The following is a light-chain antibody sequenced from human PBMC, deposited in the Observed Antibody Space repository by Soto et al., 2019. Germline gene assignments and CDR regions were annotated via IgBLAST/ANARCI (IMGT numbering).Light chain of an antibody. J-gene: IGLJ2*01. CDR2: RNN. Sequence: QSVLTQPSSASGTPGQRVTISCSGSSSNIGSNYVYWYQQLPGTAPKLLIYRNNQRPSGAPDRFSGSKSGTSASLAISGLRSEDEADYYCASWDDSLSGVVFGGGTKVTVL. CDR3: ASWDDSLSGVV. CDR1: SSNIGSNY. V-gene: IGLV1-47*01.